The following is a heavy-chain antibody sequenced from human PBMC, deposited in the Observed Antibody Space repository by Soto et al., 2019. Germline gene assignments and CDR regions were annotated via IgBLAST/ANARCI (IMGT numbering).Heavy chain of an antibody. CDR1: GGSISSGGYY. CDR2: IYYSGST. CDR3: ARARVEMATMNWFDP. J-gene: IGHJ5*02. V-gene: IGHV4-31*03. Sequence: LSLTCTVSGGSISSGGYYWSWIRQHPGKGLEWIGYIYYSGSTYYNPSLKSRVTISVDTSKNQFSLKLSSVTAADTAVYYCARARVEMATMNWFDPWGQGTLVTVSS. D-gene: IGHD5-12*01.